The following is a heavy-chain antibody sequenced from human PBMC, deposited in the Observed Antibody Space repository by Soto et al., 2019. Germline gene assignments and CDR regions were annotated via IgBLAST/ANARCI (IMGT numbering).Heavy chain of an antibody. CDR1: GFTFSSYG. D-gene: IGHD1-20*01. CDR3: AKDWGRVTGTLYYYYYGMDV. V-gene: IGHV3-30*18. Sequence: GGSLRLSCAASGFTFSSYGMHWVRQAPGKGLEWVAVISYDGSNKYYADSVKGRFTISRDNSKNTLYLQMNSLRAEDTAVYYCAKDWGRVTGTLYYYYYGMDVWGQGTTVTVSS. CDR2: ISYDGSNK. J-gene: IGHJ6*02.